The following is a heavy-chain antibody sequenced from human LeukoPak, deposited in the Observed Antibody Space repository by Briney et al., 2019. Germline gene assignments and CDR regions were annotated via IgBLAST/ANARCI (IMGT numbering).Heavy chain of an antibody. CDR1: GFTFNTYA. Sequence: GGSLRLSCEASGFTFNTYAMTWVRQAPGKGLEWVSSISGSGDSTYYADSVKGRFTISRDNSKNMLYLLMNSLRAEDTAVYYCAKLLSGSYYTDYFDYWGQGTLVTVSS. J-gene: IGHJ4*02. CDR2: ISGSGDST. D-gene: IGHD1-26*01. V-gene: IGHV3-23*01. CDR3: AKLLSGSYYTDYFDY.